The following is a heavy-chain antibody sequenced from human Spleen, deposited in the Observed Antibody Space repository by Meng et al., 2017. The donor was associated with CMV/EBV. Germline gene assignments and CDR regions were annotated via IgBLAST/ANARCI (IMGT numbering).Heavy chain of an antibody. CDR2: ISDSGGGT. D-gene: IGHD1-26*01. CDR1: GFTFSSYA. J-gene: IGHJ4*02. CDR3: SKDRGPGRELRGFDS. V-gene: IGHV3-23*01. Sequence: GESLKISCAASGFTFSSYAMSWVRQTPRKGLEWVSAISDSGGGTYYADSVKGRFTISRDNSNNTLYLQLNSLRAEDTAVYYCSKDRGPGRELRGFDSWGQGTLVTVSS.